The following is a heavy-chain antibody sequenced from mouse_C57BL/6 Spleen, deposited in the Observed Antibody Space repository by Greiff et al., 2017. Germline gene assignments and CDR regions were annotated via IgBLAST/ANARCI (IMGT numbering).Heavy chain of an antibody. J-gene: IGHJ1*03. D-gene: IGHD4-1*01. V-gene: IGHV1-54*01. CDR2: INPGSGGT. Sequence: VQLQQSGAELVRPGTSVKVSCKASGYAFTNYLIEWVKQRPGQGLEWIGVINPGSGGTNYNEKFKGKATLTADQSSSTAYMQLSSLTSEDSAVYFCARGENWDGNWYFDVWGTGTTVTVSS. CDR1: GYAFTNYL. CDR3: ARGENWDGNWYFDV.